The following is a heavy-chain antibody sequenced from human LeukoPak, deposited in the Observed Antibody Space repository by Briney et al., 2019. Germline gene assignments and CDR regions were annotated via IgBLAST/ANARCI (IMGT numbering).Heavy chain of an antibody. CDR3: ARGDGYKIFDY. V-gene: IGHV4-34*01. CDR1: GGSFSGYY. CDR2: INHSGST. Sequence: SETLSLTCAVYGGSFSGYYWSWIRQPPGKGLEWIGEINHSGSTNYNPSLKGRVTISVDTSKNQFSLKLSSVTAADTAVYYCARGDGYKIFDYWGQGTLVTVSS. J-gene: IGHJ4*02. D-gene: IGHD5-24*01.